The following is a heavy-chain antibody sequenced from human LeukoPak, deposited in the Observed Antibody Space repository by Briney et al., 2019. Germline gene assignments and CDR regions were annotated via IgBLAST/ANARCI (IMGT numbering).Heavy chain of an antibody. CDR1: GFTFSSYG. CDR3: AKDDDNTDY. V-gene: IGHV3-30*02. D-gene: IGHD3-22*01. CDR2: IRYDGSNK. J-gene: IGHJ4*02. Sequence: PGGPLRLSCAASGFTFSSYGMHWVSHAPGKGLEWVVFIRYDGSNKYYADSVKGRFTISRDNSKNTLYLQMNSLRAKDTAVYYCAKDDDNTDYWGQGTLVTVSS.